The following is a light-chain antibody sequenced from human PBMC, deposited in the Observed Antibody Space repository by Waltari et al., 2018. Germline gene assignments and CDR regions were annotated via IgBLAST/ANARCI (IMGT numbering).Light chain of an antibody. CDR3: QHYVRLPVT. CDR2: GAS. CDR1: QSVIRT. V-gene: IGKV3-20*01. J-gene: IGKJ1*01. Sequence: EIVLPQSPGTLSLSTGARATLSCRASQSVIRTLAWYQQKPGQAPRLLIYGASTRATGIPDRFSGSGSGTDFSLTISRLEPEDFAVYYCQHYVRLPVTFGQGTKVEIK.